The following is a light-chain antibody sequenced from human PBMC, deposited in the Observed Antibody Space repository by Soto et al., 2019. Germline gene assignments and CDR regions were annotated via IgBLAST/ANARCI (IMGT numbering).Light chain of an antibody. J-gene: IGKJ1*01. CDR2: GAS. V-gene: IGKV2-24*01. CDR1: QSLVHSDGNTY. Sequence: DIVMTQTPLSAPVTLGQPASISCRSSQSLVHSDGNTYLSWLQQRPGQPPRLLIYGASSRAIHTPDRFSGSGSGTDFTLTISGLEPEDFAVYYCQHFGNSLWTFGQGTKV. CDR3: QHFGNSLWT.